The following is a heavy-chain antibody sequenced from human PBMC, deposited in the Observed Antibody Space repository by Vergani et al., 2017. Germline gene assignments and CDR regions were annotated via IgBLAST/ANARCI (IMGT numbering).Heavy chain of an antibody. V-gene: IGHV4-4*02. D-gene: IGHD3-10*01. CDR3: VRTVALWFGETKDGGWFDP. CDR2: ICHTEDT. J-gene: IGHJ5*02. CDR1: GDSISSNNC. Sequence: QLQLQESGPGLVKPSETLSLTCAVSGDSISSNNCWTWVRQPPGKGLEWIGAICHTEDTKYSPSLKSRVTVSVDDSRNLFSLRLNAVTAADTAVYYCVRTVALWFGETKDGGWFDPWGQGTLVTVTS.